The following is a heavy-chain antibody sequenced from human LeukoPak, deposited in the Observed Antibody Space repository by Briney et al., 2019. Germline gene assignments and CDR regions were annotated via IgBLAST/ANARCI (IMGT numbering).Heavy chain of an antibody. CDR1: GGTFSSYA. CDR3: AQSDSSSLPDAFDI. V-gene: IGHV1-69*05. J-gene: IGHJ3*02. Sequence: SVKVSCKASGGTFSSYAISWVRQAPGQGLEWMGGIIPIFGTANYAQKFQGRVTITTDESTGTAYMELSSLRSEDTAVYYCAQSDSSSLPDAFDIWGQGTMVTVSS. CDR2: IIPIFGTA. D-gene: IGHD6-6*01.